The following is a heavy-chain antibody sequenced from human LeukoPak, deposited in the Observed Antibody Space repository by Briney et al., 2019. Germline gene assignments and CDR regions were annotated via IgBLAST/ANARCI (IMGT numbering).Heavy chain of an antibody. D-gene: IGHD6-13*01. Sequence: ASVKLSCTASGGTFSSYAISWVRQAPGQGLEWVGGIIPIFGTANYAQKFQGRVTITTDESTSTAYMELSSLRSEDTAVYYCARGRGEQQLVDYYYYYMDVWGKGTTVTVSS. CDR1: GGTFSSYA. CDR2: IIPIFGTA. CDR3: ARGRGEQQLVDYYYYYMDV. J-gene: IGHJ6*03. V-gene: IGHV1-69*05.